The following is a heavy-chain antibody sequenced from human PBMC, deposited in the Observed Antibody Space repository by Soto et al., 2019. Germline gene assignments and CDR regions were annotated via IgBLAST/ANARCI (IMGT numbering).Heavy chain of an antibody. CDR2: IYYSGST. J-gene: IGHJ4*02. CDR3: ARGAVTKVDY. CDR1: GGSISNYY. V-gene: IGHV4-59*01. D-gene: IGHD4-17*01. Sequence: QVQLQESGPGLVKPSETLSLTCTVSGGSISNYYLSWIRQPPGKGLEWIGYIYYSGSTNYNPSLKSRVTISVDTSKNQFSLKLSSVTAADTAVYYCARGAVTKVDYWGQGTLVTVSS.